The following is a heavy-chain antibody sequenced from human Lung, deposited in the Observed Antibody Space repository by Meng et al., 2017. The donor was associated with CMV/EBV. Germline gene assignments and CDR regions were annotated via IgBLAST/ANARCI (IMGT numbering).Heavy chain of an antibody. V-gene: IGHV4-4*02. CDR3: ARGKQDAWELLAY. CDR1: SCSITSNLR. J-gene: IGHJ4*02. CDR2: IDDSGST. Sequence: QVPLQHSGPGLFKPSGTLSPTCGFPSCSITSNLRWTGVRQPPGKGLEWIGDIDDSGSTNYNPSLNSRISISLDKSKNHFSLKVNSVTAADTAVYYCARGKQDAWELLAYWGQGALVTVSS. D-gene: IGHD1-26*01.